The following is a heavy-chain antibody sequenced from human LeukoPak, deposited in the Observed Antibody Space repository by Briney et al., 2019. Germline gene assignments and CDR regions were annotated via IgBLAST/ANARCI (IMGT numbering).Heavy chain of an antibody. J-gene: IGHJ4*02. CDR1: GGSISSHY. CDR2: IYYSGST. V-gene: IGHV4-59*11. D-gene: IGHD3-10*01. CDR3: ARDTVRGLD. Sequence: SETLSLTCTVSGGSISSHYWSWIRQPPRQGLDWTGYIYYSGSTKYNPSLKSRVTISVDTSKNQFSLKLSSVTVADRAVYYCARDTVRGLDWGQGTLVTVSS.